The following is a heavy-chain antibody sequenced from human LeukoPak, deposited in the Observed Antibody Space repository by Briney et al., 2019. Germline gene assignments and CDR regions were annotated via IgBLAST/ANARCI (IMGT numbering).Heavy chain of an antibody. CDR3: ARRSLGSWFDP. V-gene: IGHV1-46*01. Sequence: ASVKVSCKASGYTFTSYYMHWVRQAPGQGLEWMGIINPSGGSTSYAQKFQGRVTMTRDTSTSTVYMELSSLRPEDTAVYHCARRSLGSWFDPWGQGTLVTVSS. CDR1: GYTFTSYY. CDR2: INPSGGST. J-gene: IGHJ5*02. D-gene: IGHD3-16*01.